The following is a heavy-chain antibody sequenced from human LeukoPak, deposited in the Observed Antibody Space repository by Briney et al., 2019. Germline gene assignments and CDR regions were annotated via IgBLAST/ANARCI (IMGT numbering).Heavy chain of an antibody. J-gene: IGHJ5*02. Sequence: GAPVKVSCKASGYTFTSYYMHWVRQAPGQGLEWMGIINPSGGSTSYAQKFQGRVTMTRDTSTSTVYMELSSLRSEDTAVYYCARGGTPITMVRGVSSWFDPWGQGTLVAVSS. CDR1: GYTFTSYY. V-gene: IGHV1-46*01. CDR3: ARGGTPITMVRGVSSWFDP. D-gene: IGHD3-10*01. CDR2: INPSGGST.